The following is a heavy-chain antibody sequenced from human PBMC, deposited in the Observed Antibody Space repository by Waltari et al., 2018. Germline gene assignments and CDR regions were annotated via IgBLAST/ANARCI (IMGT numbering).Heavy chain of an antibody. CDR2: IYYSGST. V-gene: IGHV4-59*01. J-gene: IGHJ6*03. CDR1: GGSISSYY. Sequence: QVQLQESGPGLVKPSETLSLTCTVSGGSISSYYWSWIRQPPGKGLEWIGYIYYSGSTNHTPSLKSRVTISVDTAKNQFSLKLSSVTAADTAVYYCARVYCSGGSCGGYYYYYYMDVWGKGTTVTVSS. CDR3: ARVYCSGGSCGGYYYYYYMDV. D-gene: IGHD2-15*01.